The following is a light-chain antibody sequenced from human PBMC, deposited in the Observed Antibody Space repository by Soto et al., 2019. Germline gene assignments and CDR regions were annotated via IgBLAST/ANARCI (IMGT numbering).Light chain of an antibody. CDR1: QSVSSSY. CDR2: GAS. V-gene: IGKV3-20*01. Sequence: EIVLTHSPATLSLSPGERVTLSCRASQSVSSSYLAWYQQKPGQAPRLLIYGASSRATGIPARFSGSGSGTEFTLTISSLQSEDSALYYCQQYASSITFGQGTRLEI. J-gene: IGKJ5*01. CDR3: QQYASSIT.